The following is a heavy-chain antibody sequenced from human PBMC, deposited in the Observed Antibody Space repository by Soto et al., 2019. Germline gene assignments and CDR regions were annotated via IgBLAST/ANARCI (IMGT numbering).Heavy chain of an antibody. V-gene: IGHV3-64*01. D-gene: IGHD3-16*01. CDR2: ISSNGGST. CDR3: ASGGSGFYFDY. CDR1: GFTFSSYA. Sequence: EVQLVESGGGLVQPGGSLRLSCAASGFTFSSYAMHWVRQAPGKGLEYVSAISSNGGSTYYANSVKGRFTISRDNSKNTLYLQMGSLGAEDMAVYYCASGGSGFYFDYWGQGTLVTVSS. J-gene: IGHJ4*02.